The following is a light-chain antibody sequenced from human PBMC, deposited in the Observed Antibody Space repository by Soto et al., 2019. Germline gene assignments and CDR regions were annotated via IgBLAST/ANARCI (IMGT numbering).Light chain of an antibody. CDR3: SSFPGSNNPL. CDR1: SSDVGAYNF. Sequence: QSALTQPPSASGSPGPAVTISCTGTSSDVGAYNFVSWYQQHPGQAPQLILYDVSERPSGVPDRFSGSKSGNTASLTVSGLQAEDEADYDCSSFPGSNNPLFGGGTKRTVL. CDR2: DVS. J-gene: IGLJ3*02. V-gene: IGLV2-8*01.